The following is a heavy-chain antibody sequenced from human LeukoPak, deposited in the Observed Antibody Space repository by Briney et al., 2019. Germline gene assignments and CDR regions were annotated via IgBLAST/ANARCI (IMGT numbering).Heavy chain of an antibody. Sequence: QPGGSLRLSGAASGLTFSSYAMSWVRQAPGKGLEWVSAISGSGGSTYYADSVKGRFTISRDNSKNTLYLQMNSLRAEDTAVYYCAKPLYSSSWNDAFDIWGQGTMVTVSS. CDR2: ISGSGGST. J-gene: IGHJ3*02. CDR1: GLTFSSYA. D-gene: IGHD6-13*01. V-gene: IGHV3-23*01. CDR3: AKPLYSSSWNDAFDI.